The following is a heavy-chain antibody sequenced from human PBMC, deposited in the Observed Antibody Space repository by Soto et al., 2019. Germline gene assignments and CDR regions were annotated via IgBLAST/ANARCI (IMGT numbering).Heavy chain of an antibody. CDR3: AGIWDWYYYGMDV. V-gene: IGHV4-39*01. CDR1: GGSISRSTYY. CDR2: IYYSGST. Sequence: SETLSLTCTVSGGSISRSTYYWGWIRQPPGKGLEWIGSIYYSGSTYYNPSLKSRVTISVDTSKNQFSLKLSSVTAADTAVYYCAGIWDWYYYGMDVWGQGTTVTVSS. J-gene: IGHJ6*02. D-gene: IGHD1-26*01.